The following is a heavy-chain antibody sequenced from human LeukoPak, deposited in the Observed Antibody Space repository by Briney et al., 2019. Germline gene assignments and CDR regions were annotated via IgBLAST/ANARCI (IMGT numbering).Heavy chain of an antibody. D-gene: IGHD1-14*01. V-gene: IGHV4-59*11. CDR3: ARDLTQSPYYYYMDV. CDR1: GGSISSHY. Sequence: SSETLFLTCTVSGGSISSHYWSWIRQPPGKGLEWIGYIYYSGSTNYNPSLKSRVTISVDTSKNQFSLKLSSVTAADTAVYYCARDLTQSPYYYYMDVWGKGTTVTVSS. J-gene: IGHJ6*03. CDR2: IYYSGST.